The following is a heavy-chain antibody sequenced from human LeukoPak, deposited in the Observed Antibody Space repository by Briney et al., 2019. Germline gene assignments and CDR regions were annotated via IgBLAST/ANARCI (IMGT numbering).Heavy chain of an antibody. CDR1: GFSFSSYS. D-gene: IGHD6-25*01. CDR3: VRDAASPDF. CDR2: ISSSSDTI. Sequence: EGSLRLSCATSGFSFSSYSMNWVRQAPGKGLEWVSYISSSSDTIYYSDSVKGRFTISRDNANNSLFLQMNSLRVEDTALYYCVRDAASPDFWGQGTLVTVSS. V-gene: IGHV3-48*04. J-gene: IGHJ4*02.